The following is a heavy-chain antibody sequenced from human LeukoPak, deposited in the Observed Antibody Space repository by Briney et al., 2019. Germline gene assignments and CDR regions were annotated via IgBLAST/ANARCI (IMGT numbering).Heavy chain of an antibody. J-gene: IGHJ4*02. D-gene: IGHD4-17*01. CDR1: GFTFSSYG. CDR3: ARLDYGDL. Sequence: GGSLRLSCAASGFTFSSYGMHWVRQAPGKGLEWVAVISYDGSNKYYADSVKGRFTISRDNSKNTLYLQMNSLRAEDTAVYYCARLDYGDLWGQGTLVTVSS. V-gene: IGHV3-30*03. CDR2: ISYDGSNK.